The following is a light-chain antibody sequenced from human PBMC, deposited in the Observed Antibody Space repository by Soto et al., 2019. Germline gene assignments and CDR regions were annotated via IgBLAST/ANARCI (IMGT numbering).Light chain of an antibody. CDR3: QQSNSYSIT. Sequence: IQMKQSRSTRSASEGDRVSITCMASQSISSCFAWYQQTPGKAPKLLIYDASSLDTGVPSRFSGSGSGTEFTLTISSLQPDDFATYYCQQSNSYSITFGQGTKLDTK. CDR2: DAS. CDR1: QSISSC. J-gene: IGKJ1*01. V-gene: IGKV1-5*01.